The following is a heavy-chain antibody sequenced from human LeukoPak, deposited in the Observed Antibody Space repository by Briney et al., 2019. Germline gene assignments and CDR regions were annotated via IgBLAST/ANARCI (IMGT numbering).Heavy chain of an antibody. CDR1: GDSISSGSYY. CDR2: IFNGGST. CDR3: ARSRGVPRWFGP. Sequence: SETLSLTCTVSGDSISSGSYYWGWIRQPRGKGLEWIGNIFNGGSTYYNPSLKSRVTISLDTSKNQFSLRLTSVTAADTAVYFCARSRGVPRWFGPWGQGTLDTVSS. D-gene: IGHD5-24*01. J-gene: IGHJ5*02. V-gene: IGHV4-39*07.